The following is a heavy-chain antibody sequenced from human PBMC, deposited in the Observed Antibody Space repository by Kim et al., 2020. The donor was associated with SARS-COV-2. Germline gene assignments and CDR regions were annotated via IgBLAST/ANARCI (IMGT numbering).Heavy chain of an antibody. Sequence: SVKVSCKASGGTFSSYAIIWVRQAPGQGLEWMGGIIPIFGTANYAQRFQGRVTITTDESTSTAYMELSSLRSEDTAVYYCARGRAYCDDALCYSYYFGM. V-gene: IGHV1-69*05. CDR3: ARGRAYCDDALCYSYYFGM. CDR2: IIPIFGTA. CDR1: GGTFSSYA. D-gene: IGHD3-22*01. J-gene: IGHJ6*01.